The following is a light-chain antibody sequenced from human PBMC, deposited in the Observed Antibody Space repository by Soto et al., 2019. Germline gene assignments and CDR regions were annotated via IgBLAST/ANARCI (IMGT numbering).Light chain of an antibody. Sequence: QSALTQPASVSGSPGQSITLSCTGTSSDIGGYNLVSWYQQHPGKVPKLIIYEDTERPSGVSHRFSGSKSGNTASLTISGLQAEDEADYYCCSYSGSSTYVVFGGGTKLTVL. J-gene: IGLJ2*01. CDR3: CSYSGSSTYVV. V-gene: IGLV2-23*01. CDR2: EDT. CDR1: SSDIGGYNL.